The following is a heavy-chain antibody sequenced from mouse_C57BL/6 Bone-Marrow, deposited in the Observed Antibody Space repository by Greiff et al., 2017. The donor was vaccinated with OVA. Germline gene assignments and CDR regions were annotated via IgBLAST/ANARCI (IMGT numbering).Heavy chain of an antibody. CDR2: IDPENGDT. CDR1: GFNIKDYY. CDR3: TTGLLRDFDY. Sequence: VQLKESGAELVRPGASVKLSCTASGFNIKDYYMHWVKQRPEQGLEWIGWIDPENGDTEYASKFQGKATITADTSSNTAYLQLSSLTSEDTAVYYCTTGLLRDFDYWGQGTTLTVSS. J-gene: IGHJ2*01. D-gene: IGHD2-3*01. V-gene: IGHV14-4*01.